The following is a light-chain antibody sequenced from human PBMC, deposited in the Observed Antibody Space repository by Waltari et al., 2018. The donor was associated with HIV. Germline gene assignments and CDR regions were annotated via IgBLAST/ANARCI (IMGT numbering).Light chain of an antibody. CDR1: SSNIGSDA. CDR3: ATWDHRLNGWV. J-gene: IGLJ3*02. CDR2: NNN. Sequence: QAVLTQPPSAPGTPGQRITISCSGSSSNIGSDAVNWYPQLPGTAPKLLIYNNNQRPSGVPDRFSASKSGTSASLAISGLQSEDEADYYCATWDHRLNGWVFGGGTKLTVL. V-gene: IGLV1-44*01.